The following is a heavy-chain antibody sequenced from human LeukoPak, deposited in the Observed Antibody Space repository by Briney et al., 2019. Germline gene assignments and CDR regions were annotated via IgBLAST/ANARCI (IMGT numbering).Heavy chain of an antibody. V-gene: IGHV4-30-4*07. J-gene: IGHJ3*02. CDR1: GGSISSGAYS. CDR2: IYHSGST. CDR3: ARPYYDSSGYYHDAFDI. D-gene: IGHD3-22*01. Sequence: SETLSLTCAVSGGSISSGAYSWSWIRQPPGKGREWIGYIYHSGSTYYNPSLKSRVTMTVDTSKNQFSLKLSSVTAADTAVYYCARPYYDSSGYYHDAFDIWGQGTMVPVSS.